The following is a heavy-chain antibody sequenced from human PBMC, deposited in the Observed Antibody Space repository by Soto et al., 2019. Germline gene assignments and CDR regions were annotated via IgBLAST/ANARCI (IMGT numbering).Heavy chain of an antibody. Sequence: PSETLSLTCAVYGGSFSGYYWSWIRQPPGKGLEWIVEINHSGSTNYNPCLKSRVTMSVDTSKNQFSLKLSSVTAADTAVYYCARRRGIAAAGGMDVWGQGTTVTVSS. CDR1: GGSFSGYY. V-gene: IGHV4-34*01. CDR2: INHSGST. J-gene: IGHJ6*02. CDR3: ARRRGIAAAGGMDV. D-gene: IGHD6-13*01.